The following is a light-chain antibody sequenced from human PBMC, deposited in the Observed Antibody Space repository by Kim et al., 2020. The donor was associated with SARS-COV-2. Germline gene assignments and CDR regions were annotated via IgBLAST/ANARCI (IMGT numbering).Light chain of an antibody. Sequence: VPISGTRSSGSIASSYVHWYQQRPGSAPSTVIYDDNERPSGVPDRFSGSIDSSSNTASLTISGLRTEDEADYYCQSYDSSKDCVFGGGTQLTVL. V-gene: IGLV6-57*03. J-gene: IGLJ3*02. CDR3: QSYDSSKDCV. CDR1: SGSIASSY. CDR2: DDN.